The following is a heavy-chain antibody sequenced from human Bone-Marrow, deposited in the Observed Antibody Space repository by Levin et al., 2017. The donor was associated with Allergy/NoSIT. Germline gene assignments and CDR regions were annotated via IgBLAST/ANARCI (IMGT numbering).Heavy chain of an antibody. Sequence: GESLKISCAASGFTFSSYSMSWVRQAPGKGLEWVSYISSSSGTIKYADSVKGRFTISRDNAENSLNLQINNLIDEDTAVYYCARGSVVIPWWYFDLWGRGTLVTVSS. CDR3: ARGSVVIPWWYFDL. J-gene: IGHJ2*01. CDR2: ISSSSGTI. V-gene: IGHV3-48*02. CDR1: GFTFSSYS. D-gene: IGHD3-22*01.